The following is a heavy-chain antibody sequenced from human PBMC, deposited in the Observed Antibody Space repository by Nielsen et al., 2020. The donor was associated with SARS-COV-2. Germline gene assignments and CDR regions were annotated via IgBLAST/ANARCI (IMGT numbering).Heavy chain of an antibody. Sequence: GESLKISCAASGFTFSSYGMHWVRQAPGKGLEWVAFIRYDGSNKYYADSVKGRFTISRDNSKNTLYLQMNSLRAEDTAVYYCAGRTTEDHDYWGQGTLVTVSS. D-gene: IGHD1-7*01. CDR1: GFTFSSYG. V-gene: IGHV3-30*02. CDR2: IRYDGSNK. J-gene: IGHJ4*02. CDR3: AGRTTEDHDY.